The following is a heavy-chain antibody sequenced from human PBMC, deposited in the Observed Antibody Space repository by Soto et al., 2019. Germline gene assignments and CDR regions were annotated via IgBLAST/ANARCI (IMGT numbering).Heavy chain of an antibody. D-gene: IGHD1-1*01. CDR1: NFTFSIYT. V-gene: IGHV3-21*01. CDR2: IVSVGDQI. Sequence: PGGSLRLSCAASNFTFSIYTMNWVRQAPGKGLEWVSSIVSVGDQIYYADSVKGRFTISRDSANHSLCLQMNSLRAEDTAVYYCHLWAWTVTTNYHYGADAWGQGTTVTVSS. CDR3: HLWAWTVTTNYHYGADA. J-gene: IGHJ6*02.